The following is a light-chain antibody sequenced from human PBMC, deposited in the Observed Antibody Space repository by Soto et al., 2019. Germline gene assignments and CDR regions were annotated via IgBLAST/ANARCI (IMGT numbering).Light chain of an antibody. CDR1: QSVSNNY. V-gene: IGKV3-20*01. J-gene: IGKJ1*01. CDR3: QHYGRSPWT. CDR2: GAS. Sequence: EIVLTQSPGTLSLSPGERATLSCRASQSVSNNYLAWYQQKPGQAPRLLIYGASSRATGIPDRFSGSGSGTDFTLTISRLEPEDFAVYFCQHYGRSPWTFGQGTKVEIK.